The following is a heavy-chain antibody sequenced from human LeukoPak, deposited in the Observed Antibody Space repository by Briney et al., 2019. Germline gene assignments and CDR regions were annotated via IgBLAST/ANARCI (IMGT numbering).Heavy chain of an antibody. CDR3: AITATEGY. D-gene: IGHD1-20*01. V-gene: IGHV3-74*01. J-gene: IGHJ4*02. Sequence: QPGGSLRLSCALSGFTFSNLWMLCVRQAPGKGLVWVSHINSDGTNTDYADSVKGRFVISRDNAKNTLFLQMNSLRAEDTAVYYCAITATEGYWGQGTLVTVSS. CDR2: INSDGTNT. CDR1: GFTFSNLW.